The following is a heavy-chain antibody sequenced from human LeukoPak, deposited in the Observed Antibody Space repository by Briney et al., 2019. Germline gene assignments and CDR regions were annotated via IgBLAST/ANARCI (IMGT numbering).Heavy chain of an antibody. V-gene: IGHV4-31*03. CDR2: IYYSGST. CDR3: ARGGGGYTYGKPIEF. CDR1: GGSMSSGGHY. D-gene: IGHD5-18*01. J-gene: IGHJ4*02. Sequence: SETLSLTCTVSGGSMSSGGHYWSWIRQHPGKGLEWIGYIYYSGSTFNNPSLKSRVTISVDTSKNQFSPKMNSVTVADTAVYYCARGGGGYTYGKPIEFWGQGTLVTVSS.